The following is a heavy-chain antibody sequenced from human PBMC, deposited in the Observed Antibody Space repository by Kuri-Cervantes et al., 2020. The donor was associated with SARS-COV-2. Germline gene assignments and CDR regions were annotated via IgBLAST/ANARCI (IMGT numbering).Heavy chain of an antibody. V-gene: IGHV1-3*01. CDR3: AREVAVDGTILHFYGMDV. CDR1: GYTFTSYA. CDR2: INAGNGNT. D-gene: IGHD6-19*01. J-gene: IGHJ6*02. Sequence: ASVKVSCKASGYTFTSYATHWVRQAPGQRLEWMGWINAGNGNTKYSQKFQGRVTITRDTSASTAYMELSSLRSEDTAVYYCAREVAVDGTILHFYGMDVWGQGTTVTVSS.